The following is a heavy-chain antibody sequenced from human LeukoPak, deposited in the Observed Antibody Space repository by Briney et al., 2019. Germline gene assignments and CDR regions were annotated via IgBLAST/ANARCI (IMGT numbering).Heavy chain of an antibody. D-gene: IGHD3-22*01. J-gene: IGHJ4*02. Sequence: SVKVSCKASGYTFTSYAISWVRQAPGQGLEWMGGIIPIFGTANYAQKFQGRVTITADESTSTAYMELSSLRSEDTAVYYCARVAFPFYDSSGYYFDYWGQGTLVTVSS. CDR1: GYTFTSYA. V-gene: IGHV1-69*13. CDR2: IIPIFGTA. CDR3: ARVAFPFYDSSGYYFDY.